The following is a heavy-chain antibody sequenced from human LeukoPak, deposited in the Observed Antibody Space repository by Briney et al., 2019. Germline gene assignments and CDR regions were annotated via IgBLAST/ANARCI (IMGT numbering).Heavy chain of an antibody. Sequence: SETLSLTCAVYGGSFSGYFWVWLRQPPGKGREWLGSIYNSGRTYYNPSLKSLVTISVDTSKNQFSLKLSSVTAADTAVYYCARTNDYDSSGYYSWDYYYYMDVWGKGTTVTVSS. CDR3: ARTNDYDSSGYYSWDYYYYMDV. D-gene: IGHD3-22*01. CDR1: GGSFSGYF. J-gene: IGHJ6*03. CDR2: IYNSGRT. V-gene: IGHV4-38-2*01.